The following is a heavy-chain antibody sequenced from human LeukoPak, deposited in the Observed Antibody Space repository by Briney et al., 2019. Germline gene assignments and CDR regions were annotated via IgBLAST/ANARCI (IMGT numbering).Heavy chain of an antibody. D-gene: IGHD3-10*01. CDR3: ARVYGSGRYGLDY. CDR1: GGSISSYY. CDR2: IYYSGST. V-gene: IGHV4-59*01. J-gene: IGHJ4*02. Sequence: SETLSLTCTVSGGSISSYYWSWIRQPPGKGLEWIGYIYYSGSTNYNPSLKSRVTISVDTSKNQFSLKLSSVTAADTAVYYCARVYGSGRYGLDYWGQGTLVTVSS.